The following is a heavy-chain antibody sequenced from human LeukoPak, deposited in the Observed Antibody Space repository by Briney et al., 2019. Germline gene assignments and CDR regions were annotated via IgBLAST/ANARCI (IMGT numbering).Heavy chain of an antibody. V-gene: IGHV4-4*02. Sequence: SETLSLTCAVSGGSISSNHWWSWVRQPPGKGLEWIGEIYHSGSTNYNPSLRSRVTISLDKSKSQFSLKLSSVTAADTAVYYCASKLYDEARTFDYWGQGTLVTVSS. J-gene: IGHJ4*02. CDR1: GGSISSNHW. CDR2: IYHSGST. D-gene: IGHD3-3*01. CDR3: ASKLYDEARTFDY.